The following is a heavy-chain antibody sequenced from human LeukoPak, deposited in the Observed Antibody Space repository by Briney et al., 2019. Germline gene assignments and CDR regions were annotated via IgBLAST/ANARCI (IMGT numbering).Heavy chain of an antibody. J-gene: IGHJ4*02. V-gene: IGHV1-2*06. CDR2: INPNSGDT. CDR3: ARDRGSGGNHFDY. CDR1: GYVFSGYY. D-gene: IGHD3-16*01. Sequence: APVKVSCKASGYVFSGYYIHWVRQAPGQGLEWMGRINPNSGDTNYIQKFQGRVTMTRDTSISTAYMDLRSLKSDDTAVYYCARDRGSGGNHFDYWGQGTLVTVSS.